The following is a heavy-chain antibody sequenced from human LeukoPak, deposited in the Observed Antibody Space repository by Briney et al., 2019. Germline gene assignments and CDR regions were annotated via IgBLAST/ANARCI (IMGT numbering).Heavy chain of an antibody. CDR2: IWYDGSNK. CDR1: GFTFSSYG. CDR3: ARDEVGGCFDY. J-gene: IGHJ4*02. D-gene: IGHD6-19*01. Sequence: PGGSLRLSCAACGFTFSSYGMHWVRQAPGKGLEWVAVIWYDGSNKYYADSVKGRFTISRDNSKNTLYLQMNSLRAEDTAVYYCARDEVGGCFDYWGQGTLVTVSS. V-gene: IGHV3-33*01.